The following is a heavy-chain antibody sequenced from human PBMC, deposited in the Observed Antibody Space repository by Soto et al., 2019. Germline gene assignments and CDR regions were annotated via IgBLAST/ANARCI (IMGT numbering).Heavy chain of an antibody. V-gene: IGHV4-59*12. CDR3: ARDDRYYYDSSRYRPRAAFDI. Sequence: SSETLSLTCTVSGGSISSYYWSWIRQPPGKGLEWIGYIYYSGSTNYNPSLKSRVTISVDTSKNQFSLKLSSVTAADTAVYYCARDDRYYYDSSRYRPRAAFDIWGQGTMVTVSS. CDR1: GGSISSYY. J-gene: IGHJ3*02. CDR2: IYYSGST. D-gene: IGHD3-22*01.